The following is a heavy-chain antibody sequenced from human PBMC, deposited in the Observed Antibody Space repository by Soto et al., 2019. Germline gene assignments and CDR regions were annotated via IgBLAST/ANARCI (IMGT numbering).Heavy chain of an antibody. CDR3: ARSVGPPLDY. CDR1: GGSFSGYY. Sequence: SETLSLTCAVYGGSFSGYYWSWIRQPPGKGLEWIGEINHSGSTNYNPSLKSRVTISVDTSKNQFSLKLSSVTAADTAVYYCARSVGPPLDYWGQGTLVTVSS. J-gene: IGHJ4*02. V-gene: IGHV4-34*01. CDR2: INHSGST.